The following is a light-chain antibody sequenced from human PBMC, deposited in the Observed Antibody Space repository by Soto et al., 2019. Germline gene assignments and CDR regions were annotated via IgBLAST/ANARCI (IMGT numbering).Light chain of an antibody. J-gene: IGLJ1*01. CDR3: SSYTSSNTYV. CDR2: DVS. CDR1: ISDVSGYNF. V-gene: IGLV2-14*03. Sequence: QSVLTQPASVSGSPGQSITISCTGTISDVSGYNFVSWYQQYPGEAPKLMIYDVSNRPSGVYNRFSGSKSGNTASLTISGLQAEDEADYYCSSYTSSNTYVFGTGTKVTVL.